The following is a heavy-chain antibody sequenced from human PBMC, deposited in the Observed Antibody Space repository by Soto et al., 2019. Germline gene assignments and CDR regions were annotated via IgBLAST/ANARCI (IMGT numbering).Heavy chain of an antibody. Sequence: ASVKVSCKASGYTFTSYGISWERQAPGQGLEWMGWISAYNGNTNYAQKLQGRVTMTTDTSTSTAYMELRSLRSDDTAVYYCARLGLYYDILTGFGYGMDVWGQGTTVTVSS. V-gene: IGHV1-18*01. D-gene: IGHD3-9*01. CDR1: GYTFTSYG. J-gene: IGHJ6*02. CDR2: ISAYNGNT. CDR3: ARLGLYYDILTGFGYGMDV.